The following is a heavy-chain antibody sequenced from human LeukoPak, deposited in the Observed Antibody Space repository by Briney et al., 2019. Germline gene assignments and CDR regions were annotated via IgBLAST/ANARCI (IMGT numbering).Heavy chain of an antibody. J-gene: IGHJ4*02. CDR3: TISYQLLYLTY. V-gene: IGHV1-18*01. Sequence: ASVKVSCKASGYTFTSYGISWVRQAPGQGLEWMGWISAYNGNTNYAQKLQGRVTMTTDTSTSAAYMELRSLRSDDTAVYYCTISYQLLYLTYWGQGTQVTVSS. CDR1: GYTFTSYG. CDR2: ISAYNGNT. D-gene: IGHD2-2*02.